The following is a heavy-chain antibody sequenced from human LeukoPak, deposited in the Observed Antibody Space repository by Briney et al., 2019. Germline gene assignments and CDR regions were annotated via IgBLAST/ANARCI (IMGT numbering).Heavy chain of an antibody. J-gene: IGHJ3*02. CDR2: IYHSGST. V-gene: IGHV4-4*02. Sequence: SETLSLTCAVSGGSISSSNWWRWVRQPPGKGLEWIGEIYHSGSTNYNPSLKSRVTTSVDTSNNQFSLKLSSVTAADTAVYYCARHGHSNNWYVAFDIWGQGTVVTVSS. D-gene: IGHD6-13*01. CDR3: ARHGHSNNWYVAFDI. CDR1: GGSISSSNW.